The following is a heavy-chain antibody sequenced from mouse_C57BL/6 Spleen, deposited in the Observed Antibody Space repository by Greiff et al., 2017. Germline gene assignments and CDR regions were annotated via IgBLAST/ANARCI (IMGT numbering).Heavy chain of an antibody. CDR1: GFTFSSYA. CDR3: TRDHIGYDAMDY. Sequence: EVKLVESGEGLVKPGGSLKLSCAASGFTFSSYAMSWVRQTPEKRLEWVAYISSGGDYIYYADTVKGRFTISRDNARNTLYLQMSSLKSEDTAMYYCTRDHIGYDAMDYWGQGTSVTVSS. CDR2: ISSGGDYI. V-gene: IGHV5-9-1*02. J-gene: IGHJ4*01.